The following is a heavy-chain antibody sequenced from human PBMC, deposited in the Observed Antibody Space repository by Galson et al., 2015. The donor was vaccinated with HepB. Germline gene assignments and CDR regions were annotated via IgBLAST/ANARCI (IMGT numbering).Heavy chain of an antibody. Sequence: SLILSCAASGFTFSNYAMNWVRQTPGKGLEWVSVIGGATSRTDYADSVKGRFTVSRDNSKNTLYLQMNSLRGEDTAVYYCAKDSLQYALDIWGQGTMVTVSS. V-gene: IGHV3-23*01. CDR1: GFTFSNYA. D-gene: IGHD5-24*01. J-gene: IGHJ3*02. CDR2: IGGATSRT. CDR3: AKDSLQYALDI.